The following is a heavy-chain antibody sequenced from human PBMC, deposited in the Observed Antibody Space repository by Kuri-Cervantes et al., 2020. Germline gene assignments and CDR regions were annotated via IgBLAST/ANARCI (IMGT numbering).Heavy chain of an antibody. CDR2: IYYSGST. J-gene: IGHJ4*02. CDR1: GGSISSGGYY. CDR3: ARPNPVGTVGD. V-gene: IGHV4-39*01. D-gene: IGHD5-18*01. Sequence: GSLRLSCTVSGGSISSGGYYWSWILQHSGKGLEWIGSIYYSGSTYYNPSLKSRVTISVDTSKNQFSLKLSSVTAANTAVYYCARPNPVGTVGDWGQGTLVTVSS.